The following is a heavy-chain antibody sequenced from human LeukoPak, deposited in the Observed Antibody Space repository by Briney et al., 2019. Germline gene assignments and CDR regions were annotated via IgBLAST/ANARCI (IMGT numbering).Heavy chain of an antibody. CDR1: GFTSSSYS. Sequence: PGGSLRLSCAAPGFTSSSYSMNWVRQAPGKGLEWVSSISSSSSYIYYADSVKGRFTISRDNAKNSLNLQMNSLRAEDTALYYCARGYYYDSSGFAPLFDYWGQGSLVTVSS. V-gene: IGHV3-21*04. CDR3: ARGYYYDSSGFAPLFDY. CDR2: ISSSSSYI. D-gene: IGHD3-22*01. J-gene: IGHJ4*02.